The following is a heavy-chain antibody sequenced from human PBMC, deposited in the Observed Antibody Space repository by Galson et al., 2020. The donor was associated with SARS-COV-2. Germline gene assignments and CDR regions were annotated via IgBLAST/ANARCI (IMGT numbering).Heavy chain of an antibody. Sequence: ASETLSLTCTVSGGSISSGGYYWSWIRQHPGKGLEWIGYIYYSGSTYYNPSLKSRVTISVDTSKNQFSLKLSSVTAADTAVYYCARDGMGGSYGPSWGFDYWGQGTLVTVSS. J-gene: IGHJ4*02. CDR2: IYYSGST. D-gene: IGHD1-26*01. CDR1: GGSISSGGYY. V-gene: IGHV4-31*03. CDR3: ARDGMGGSYGPSWGFDY.